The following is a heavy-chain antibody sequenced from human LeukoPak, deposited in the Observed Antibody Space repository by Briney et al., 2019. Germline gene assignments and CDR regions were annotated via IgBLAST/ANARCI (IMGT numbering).Heavy chain of an antibody. CDR2: ISSSSSYI. D-gene: IGHD3-10*01. V-gene: IGHV3-21*01. J-gene: IGHJ6*02. Sequence: GGSLRLSCAASGFTFSSYSMNWVRQAPGKGLEWVSSISSSSSYIYYADSVKGRFTISRDNAKNSLYLQMNSLRAEDTAVYYCARVYYYGSGSYYNTLYYYGMDVWGQGTTVTVSS. CDR1: GFTFSSYS. CDR3: ARVYYYGSGSYYNTLYYYGMDV.